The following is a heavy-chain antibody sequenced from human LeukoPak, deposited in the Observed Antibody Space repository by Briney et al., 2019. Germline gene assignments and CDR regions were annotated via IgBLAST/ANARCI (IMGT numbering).Heavy chain of an antibody. J-gene: IGHJ5*02. V-gene: IGHV4-59*01. D-gene: IGHD4-17*01. Sequence: ETLSLTCTVSGCSISRYYLSWIRQPPGKGLEWIGYTYYSGSTNYNPSLKSRVNMSVDTSNIQSSLQLSSVTAADTAVYYCARSNTVYNWFDPWGQGTLVTVSS. CDR3: ARSNTVYNWFDP. CDR1: GCSISRYY. CDR2: TYYSGST.